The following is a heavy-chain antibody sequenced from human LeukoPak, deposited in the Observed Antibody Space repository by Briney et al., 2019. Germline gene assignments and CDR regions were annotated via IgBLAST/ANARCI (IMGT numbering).Heavy chain of an antibody. D-gene: IGHD5-24*01. CDR2: IYASGSA. CDR1: GGSISSDNYY. Sequence: SETLSLTCTVSGGSISSDNYYWTWIRQPAGKGLEWIGRIYASGSANYNPSLKSRVTISVDTSKNQFSLKLNSVTAADTAMYYCARDRDGPTRFDYWGQGTLVTVSS. V-gene: IGHV4-61*02. CDR3: ARDRDGPTRFDY. J-gene: IGHJ4*02.